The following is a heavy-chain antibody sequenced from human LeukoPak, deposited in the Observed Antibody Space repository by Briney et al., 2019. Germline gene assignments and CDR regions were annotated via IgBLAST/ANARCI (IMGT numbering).Heavy chain of an antibody. V-gene: IGHV1-69*13. CDR2: IIPIFGTA. J-gene: IGHJ3*02. CDR1: GGTFSSYT. D-gene: IGHD1-26*01. Sequence: GASVKVSCKASGGTFSSYTINWVRQAPGQGLEWMGGIIPIFGTANYAQKFQGRITITADESTSTAYTELSSLRSEDTAVYSCVRGEHFDVPGGAFDIWGQGTMVTVSS. CDR3: VRGEHFDVPGGAFDI.